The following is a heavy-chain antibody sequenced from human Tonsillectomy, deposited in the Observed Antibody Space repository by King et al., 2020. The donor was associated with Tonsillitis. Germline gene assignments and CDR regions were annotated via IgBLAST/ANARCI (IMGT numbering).Heavy chain of an antibody. J-gene: IGHJ3*02. V-gene: IGHV4-59*01. Sequence: QLQESGPGLVKPSETLSLTCSVSGGSISSYYWSWIRQPPGKGLEWIGYSYYSGSTNYKPSLKSRVTISVDTSKIQFSLKLSSVTAADTAVYYCATSGYSQYDAFDIWGQGTMVTVSS. CDR1: GGSISSYY. CDR3: ATSGYSQYDAFDI. D-gene: IGHD3-22*01. CDR2: SYYSGST.